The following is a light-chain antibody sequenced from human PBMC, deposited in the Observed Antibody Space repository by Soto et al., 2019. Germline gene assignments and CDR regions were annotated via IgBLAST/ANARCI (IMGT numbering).Light chain of an antibody. Sequence: DIQMTQSPSSVSASVGDRVTITWRASQGISRWLAWYKQKPGKAPKLLIYAASSLQSGVQSRFSGSGSGTDFTLNISSLQPEDCAVYSCQQYGSSPRPFGQGKKVEI. CDR2: AAS. CDR1: QGISRW. J-gene: IGKJ1*01. CDR3: QQYGSSPRP. V-gene: IGKV1-12*01.